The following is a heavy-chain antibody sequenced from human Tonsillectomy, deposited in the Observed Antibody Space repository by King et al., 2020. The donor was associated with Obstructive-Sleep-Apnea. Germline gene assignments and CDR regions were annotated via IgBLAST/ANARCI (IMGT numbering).Heavy chain of an antibody. V-gene: IGHV4-59*01. Sequence: QLQESGPGLVKPSETLSLTCTVSGGSISSYYWSWIRQPPGKGLEWIGYIYYSGSTNYNPSLKSRVTISVDTSKNQFSLKLSSVTAADTAVYYCARDMEEYSSSWRIQGGNWFDPWGQGTLVTVSS. CDR2: IYYSGST. D-gene: IGHD6-13*01. CDR1: GGSISSYY. J-gene: IGHJ5*02. CDR3: ARDMEEYSSSWRIQGGNWFDP.